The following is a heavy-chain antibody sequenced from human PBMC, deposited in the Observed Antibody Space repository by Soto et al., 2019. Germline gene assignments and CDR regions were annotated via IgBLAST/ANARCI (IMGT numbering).Heavy chain of an antibody. CDR3: ARESFSASPNFFDY. Sequence: GGSRRLSCAASGFAFSNYEMNWFRQAPGKGLEWVSYISLSGSTIYYADSVKGRFTISRDDAKDSLYLEMDSLRADDTAVYYCARESFSASPNFFDYWGQGTLVTVSS. CDR1: GFAFSNYE. J-gene: IGHJ4*02. V-gene: IGHV3-48*03. CDR2: ISLSGSTI. D-gene: IGHD1-26*01.